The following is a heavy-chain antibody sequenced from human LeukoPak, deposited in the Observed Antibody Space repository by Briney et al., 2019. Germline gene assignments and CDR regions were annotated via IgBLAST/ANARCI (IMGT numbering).Heavy chain of an antibody. J-gene: IGHJ4*02. V-gene: IGHV5-51*01. CDR2: IYPGDSDA. D-gene: IGHD6-13*01. Sequence: GESLKISCNGSGYSFTTYWIGCVRQMPGKGLEWMGIIYPGDSDARYSPSFQGQVTISADKSISTAYLQWSSLQASDTAMYYCARLISAAGAFDFWGQGTLVTVSS. CDR3: ARLISAAGAFDF. CDR1: GYSFTTYW.